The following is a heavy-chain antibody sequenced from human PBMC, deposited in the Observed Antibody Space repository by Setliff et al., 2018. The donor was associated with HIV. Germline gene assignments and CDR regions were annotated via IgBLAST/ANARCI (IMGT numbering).Heavy chain of an antibody. D-gene: IGHD3-16*01. CDR2: INHGGST. CDR3: ARAYRDNVWGSWRQISSWFDS. Sequence: SETLSLTCAVYGGSFNEYYWNWIRQIPGKGLEWIGEINHGGSTNYNESLKRRLRISVDTSKNQFSLSLNSVTAADTAVYYCARAYRDNVWGSWRQISSWFDSWGQGNLVTVSS. CDR1: GGSFNEYY. J-gene: IGHJ5*01. V-gene: IGHV4-34*01.